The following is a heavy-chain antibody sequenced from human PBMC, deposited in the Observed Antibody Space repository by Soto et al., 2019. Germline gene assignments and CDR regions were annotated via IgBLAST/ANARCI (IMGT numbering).Heavy chain of an antibody. V-gene: IGHV4-30-4*01. Sequence: TLSLTCTVSGGSISSGDYYWSWIRQPPGKGLEWIGYIYYSGSTYYNPSLKSRVTISVDTSKNQFSLKLSSVTAADTAVYYCARTSHYDFRLNYFDYWGQGTLVTVSS. J-gene: IGHJ4*02. D-gene: IGHD3-22*01. CDR2: IYYSGST. CDR1: GGSISSGDYY. CDR3: ARTSHYDFRLNYFDY.